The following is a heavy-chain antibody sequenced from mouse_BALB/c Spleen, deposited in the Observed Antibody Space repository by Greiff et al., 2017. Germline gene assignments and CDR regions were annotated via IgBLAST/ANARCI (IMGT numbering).Heavy chain of an antibody. CDR3: ARGDYYGNAVWFAY. Sequence: DLVKPGASVKLSCKASGYTFTSYWINWIQQRPGQGLEWIGCIAPGSGSTYYNEMFKGKATLTVDTTSSTAYMQLSSLSSEDSAVYSCARGDYYGNAVWFAYWGQGTLVTVSA. J-gene: IGHJ3*01. V-gene: IGHV1S41*01. D-gene: IGHD1-1*01. CDR2: IAPGSGST. CDR1: GYTFTSYW.